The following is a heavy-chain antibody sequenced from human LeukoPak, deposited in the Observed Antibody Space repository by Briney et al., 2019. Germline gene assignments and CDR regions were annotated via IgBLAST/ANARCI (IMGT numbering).Heavy chain of an antibody. Sequence: ASVKVSCKASGYSFTSYDINWVRQATGQGLKWMGWMNPNSGNRGYTQKFQGRVTMTRDTSISTAYLELSRLRSDDTAVYYCARVPGRFNDAFDIWGQGTMVTVSS. CDR2: MNPNSGNR. D-gene: IGHD3-3*01. CDR3: ARVPGRFNDAFDI. CDR1: GYSFTSYD. V-gene: IGHV1-8*01. J-gene: IGHJ3*02.